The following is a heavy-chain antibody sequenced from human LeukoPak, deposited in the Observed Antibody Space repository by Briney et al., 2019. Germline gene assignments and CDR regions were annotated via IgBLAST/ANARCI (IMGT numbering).Heavy chain of an antibody. J-gene: IGHJ3*01. V-gene: IGHV3-30*04. CDR1: GFTISGDA. Sequence: GTSLRLSCTASGFTISGDAMHWVRQAPGKGLQWVADISSDGTNKNYADSVKGRFTISRDNSKNTLFLQMNSLTTDDTALFYCARETHDALDLWGPGTLVTVSS. CDR2: ISSDGTNK. CDR3: ARETHDALDL.